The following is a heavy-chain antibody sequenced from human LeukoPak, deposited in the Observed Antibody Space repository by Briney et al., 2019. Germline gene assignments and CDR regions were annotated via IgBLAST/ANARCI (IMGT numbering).Heavy chain of an antibody. V-gene: IGHV1-3*01. CDR2: INAGNGNT. D-gene: IGHD3-22*01. Sequence: GASVKVSCKASGYTFTGYYMHWVRQAPGQRLEWVGWINAGNGNTKYSQKFQGRVTITRDTSASTAYMELSSLRSEDTAVYYCARGFRPYYYDSSGYYYWGQGTLVTVSS. CDR1: GYTFTGYY. J-gene: IGHJ4*02. CDR3: ARGFRPYYYDSSGYYY.